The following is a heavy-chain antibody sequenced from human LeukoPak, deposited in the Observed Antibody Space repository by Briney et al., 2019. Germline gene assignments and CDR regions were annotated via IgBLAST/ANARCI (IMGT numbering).Heavy chain of an antibody. CDR1: GYTFTGYY. Sequence: GASVKVSCKASGYTFTGYYMHWVRQAPGQGLEWMGWINPNSGGTNYAQKFQGRVTMTRDTSISTAYMELSRLRSDDTAVYYCARDGLDIVVVPAARRGFDPWGQGTLVTVSS. CDR2: INPNSGGT. CDR3: ARDGLDIVVVPAARRGFDP. V-gene: IGHV1-2*02. J-gene: IGHJ5*02. D-gene: IGHD2-2*01.